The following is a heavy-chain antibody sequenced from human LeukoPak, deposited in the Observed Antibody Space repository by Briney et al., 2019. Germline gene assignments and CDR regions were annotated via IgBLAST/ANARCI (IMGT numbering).Heavy chain of an antibody. CDR2: IRFDGTTK. V-gene: IGHV3-30*02. J-gene: IGHJ6*03. CDR3: ANSDFTYGYPPYMDV. CDR1: GFTFSNYG. D-gene: IGHD5-18*01. Sequence: GGPLILSCAASGFTFSNYGMHWVRQAPGKGLEWVAYIRFDGTTKYYADSVKGRFTISRDNSKNTLYLQMNSLRAEDTALYYCANSDFTYGYPPYMDVWGKGTTVAVSS.